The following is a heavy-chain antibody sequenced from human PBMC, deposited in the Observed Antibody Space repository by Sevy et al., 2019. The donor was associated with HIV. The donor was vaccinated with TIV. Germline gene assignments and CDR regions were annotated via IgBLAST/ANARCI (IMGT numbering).Heavy chain of an antibody. D-gene: IGHD1-26*01. CDR1: GFTFSKYS. CDR2: LSFGCGEI. V-gene: IGHV3-23*01. J-gene: IGHJ4*02. Sequence: GGSLRLSCAASGFTFSKYSMSWVRQPPGKGLEWVSTLSFGCGEINYADSVKGRFTISRDNSKSSVYLQMNNLRPEDTAVYYCAREGSTKPLDYWGQGTLVTVSS. CDR3: AREGSTKPLDY.